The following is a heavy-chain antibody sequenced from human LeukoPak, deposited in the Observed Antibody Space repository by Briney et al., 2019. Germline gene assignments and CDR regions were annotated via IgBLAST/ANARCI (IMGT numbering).Heavy chain of an antibody. V-gene: IGHV3-30*18. CDR3: AKDRITVAGLYYFDY. CDR2: ISYDGSNK. CDR1: GLTFSSYG. J-gene: IGHJ4*02. D-gene: IGHD4-23*01. Sequence: PGGSLRLSCAASGLTFSSYGMHWVRQAPGKGLEWVAVISYDGSNKYYADSVEGRFTISRDNSKNTLYLQMNSLRAEDTAVYYCAKDRITVAGLYYFDYWGQGTLVTVSS.